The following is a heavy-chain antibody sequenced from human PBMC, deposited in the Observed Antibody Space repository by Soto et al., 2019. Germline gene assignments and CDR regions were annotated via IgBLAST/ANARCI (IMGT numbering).Heavy chain of an antibody. CDR3: ARGDRRRDGYNYFDY. D-gene: IGHD5-12*01. J-gene: IGHJ4*02. CDR1: GGSISSYY. V-gene: IGHV4-4*07. Sequence: SETLSLTCTVSGGSISSYYWSWIRQPAGKGLEWIGRIYTSGSTNYNPSLKSRVTMSVDTSKNQFSLKLSSVTAADTAVYYCARGDRRRDGYNYFDYWGQGXLVTVYS. CDR2: IYTSGST.